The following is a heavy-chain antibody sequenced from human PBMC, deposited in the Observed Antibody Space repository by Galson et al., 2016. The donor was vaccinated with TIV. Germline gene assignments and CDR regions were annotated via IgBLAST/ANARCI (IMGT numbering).Heavy chain of an antibody. J-gene: IGHJ6*03. CDR2: ILPIFGAA. CDR3: ARPSSSCRGCSYYYMDV. CDR1: GGSFSNYA. V-gene: IGHV1-69*13. D-gene: IGHD6-19*01. Sequence: SVKVSCKASGGSFSNYAINWVRQAPGQGLEWMGGILPIFGAATYAQKFQGRVTITADESTNTAYMELSSLKSDDTAMYYCARPSSSCRGCSYYYMDVWGKGTTVTVSS.